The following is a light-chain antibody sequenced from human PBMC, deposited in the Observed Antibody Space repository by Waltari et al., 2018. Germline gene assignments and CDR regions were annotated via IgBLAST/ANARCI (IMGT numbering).Light chain of an antibody. V-gene: IGKV1-NL1*01. CDR1: QGIFNS. CDR3: QQYYSFPLT. J-gene: IGKJ4*01. Sequence: DIQMTQSPSSLSASIGARVTITCRASQGIFNSLAWFQQRPGEAPKFLLYGASRLQSGVPSRFSGSGSGTDYTLTITNLQPEDCAIFYCQQYYSFPLTFGGGT. CDR2: GAS.